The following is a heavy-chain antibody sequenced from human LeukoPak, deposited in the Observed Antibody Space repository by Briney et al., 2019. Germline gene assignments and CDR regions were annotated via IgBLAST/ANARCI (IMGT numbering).Heavy chain of an antibody. CDR3: AKWGDYDILTGYYDSDY. D-gene: IGHD3-9*01. CDR2: VSGRDDST. J-gene: IGHJ4*02. CDR1: GFTFSNYA. V-gene: IGHV3-23*01. Sequence: QPGESLRLSCAASGFTFSNYAMSWVRQAPGKGLEWVSAVSGRDDSTYYADSVKGRFTISRDNSKNTLYLQMNSLRAEDTAVYYCAKWGDYDILTGYYDSDYWGQGTLVTVSS.